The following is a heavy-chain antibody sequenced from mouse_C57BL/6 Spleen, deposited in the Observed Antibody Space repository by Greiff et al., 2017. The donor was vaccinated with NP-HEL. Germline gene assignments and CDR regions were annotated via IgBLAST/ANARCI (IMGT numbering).Heavy chain of an antibody. J-gene: IGHJ2*01. CDR2: ISGGGGNT. CDR3: ARYYSTYFDY. CDR1: GFTFSSYT. D-gene: IGHD2-5*01. Sequence: EVKLQESGGGLVKPGGSLKLSCAASGFTFSSYTMSWVRQTPEKRLEWVATISGGGGNTYYPDSVKGRFTISRDNAKNTLYLQMSSLRSEDTALYYCARYYSTYFDYWGQGTTLTVSS. V-gene: IGHV5-9*01.